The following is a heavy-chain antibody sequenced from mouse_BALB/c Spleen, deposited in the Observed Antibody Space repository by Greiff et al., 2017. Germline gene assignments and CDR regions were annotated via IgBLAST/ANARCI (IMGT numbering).Heavy chain of an antibody. V-gene: IGHV1-7*01. D-gene: IGHD2-14*01. CDR1: GYTFTSYW. J-gene: IGHJ2*01. CDR2: INPSTGYT. CDR3: ARNYRYDGYYFDY. Sequence: QVQLKQSGAELAKPGASVKMSCKASGYTFTSYWMHWVKQRPGQGLEWIGYINPSTGYTEYNQKFKDKATLTADKSSSTAYMQLSSLTSEDSAVYYCARNYRYDGYYFDYWGQGTTLTVSS.